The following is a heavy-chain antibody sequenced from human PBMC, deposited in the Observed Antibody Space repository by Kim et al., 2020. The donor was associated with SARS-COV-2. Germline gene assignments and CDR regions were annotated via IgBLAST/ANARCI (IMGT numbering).Heavy chain of an antibody. J-gene: IGHJ4*02. Sequence: TYTNPSLKSRVTISVDTSKNQFSLKLSSVTAADTAVYYCARLSLKGGYDYWGQGTLVTVSS. CDR2: T. D-gene: IGHD5-12*01. V-gene: IGHV4-39*01. CDR3: ARLSLKGGYDY.